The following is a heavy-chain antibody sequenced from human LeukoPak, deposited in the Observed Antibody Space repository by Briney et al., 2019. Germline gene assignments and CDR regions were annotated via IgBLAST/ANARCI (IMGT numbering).Heavy chain of an antibody. CDR1: ELSFSSYS. CDR3: AREGAPSRCWTPKDYFDY. Sequence: GGSLRLSCAASELSFSSYSMNWVRQAPGKGLEWVSSISSSSSYIYYADSVKGRFTISRDNAKNSLYLQMNSLRAEDTAVYYCAREGAPSRCWTPKDYFDYWGQGTLVTVSS. D-gene: IGHD6-19*01. J-gene: IGHJ4*02. CDR2: ISSSSSYI. V-gene: IGHV3-21*01.